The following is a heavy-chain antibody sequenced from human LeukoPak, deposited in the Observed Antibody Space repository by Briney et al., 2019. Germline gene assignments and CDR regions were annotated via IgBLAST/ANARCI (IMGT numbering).Heavy chain of an antibody. D-gene: IGHD6-13*01. CDR2: IYSGGST. CDR3: ARDNRAYSSSWYYFDY. Sequence: GGSLRLSCAASGFTFSSYAMHWVRQAPGKGLEWVSVIYSGGSTYYADSVKGRFTISRDNSKNTLYLQMNSLRAEDTAVYYCARDNRAYSSSWYYFDYWGQGTLVTVSS. CDR1: GFTFSSYA. J-gene: IGHJ4*02. V-gene: IGHV3-66*01.